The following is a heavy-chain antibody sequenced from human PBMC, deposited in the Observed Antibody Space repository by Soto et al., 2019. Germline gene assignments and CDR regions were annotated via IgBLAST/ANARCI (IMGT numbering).Heavy chain of an antibody. V-gene: IGHV4-31*03. CDR2: IYYSGST. J-gene: IGHJ5*02. Sequence: QVQLQESGPGLVKPSQTLSLTCTVSGGSISSGGYYWSWIRQHPGKGLEWIGYIYYSGSTYYNPSLKSRVTMSVDTSKNQFSLKLSSVTAADTAVYYCARVCSTEYKLLRGFWYWFDPWGQGTLVTVSS. CDR1: GGSISSGGYY. CDR3: ARVCSTEYKLLRGFWYWFDP. D-gene: IGHD2-2*01.